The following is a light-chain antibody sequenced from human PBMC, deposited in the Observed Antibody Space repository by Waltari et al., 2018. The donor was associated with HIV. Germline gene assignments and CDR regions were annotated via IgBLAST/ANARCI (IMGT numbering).Light chain of an antibody. CDR2: DVD. J-gene: IGLJ1*01. Sequence: QSALTQPRSVSGSPGQSVTVSCTGTSSDVGGYNYVSWYQQLPGKAPKLVIYDVDKRPSGFPDRFSGSKSGDTASLTISGLQAEDEADYYCCSYAGNYASYVFGTGSKVTVL. CDR3: CSYAGNYASYV. CDR1: SSDVGGYNY. V-gene: IGLV2-11*01.